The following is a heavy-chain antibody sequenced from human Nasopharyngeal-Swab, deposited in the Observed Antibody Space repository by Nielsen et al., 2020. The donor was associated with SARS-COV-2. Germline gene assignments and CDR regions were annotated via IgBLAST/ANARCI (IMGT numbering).Heavy chain of an antibody. J-gene: IGHJ5*02. CDR1: GYTFTSYA. CDR2: INTNTGNP. V-gene: IGHV7-4-1*02. D-gene: IGHD6-13*01. CDR3: ARGPSPYSSSWYDWFDP. Sequence: ASVQVSCKASGYTFTSYAMNWVRQAPGQGLEWMGWINTNTGNPTYAQGFTGRFVFSLDTSVSTAYLQISSLKAEDTAVYYCARGPSPYSSSWYDWFDPWGQGTLVTVSS.